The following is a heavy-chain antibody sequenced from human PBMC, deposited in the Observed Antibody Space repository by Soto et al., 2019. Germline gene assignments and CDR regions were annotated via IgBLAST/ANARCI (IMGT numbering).Heavy chain of an antibody. D-gene: IGHD2-15*01. CDR1: GFTFSSYG. Sequence: GGSLRLSCAASGFTFSSYGMHWVRQAPGKGLEWVAVISYDGSNKYYADSVKGRFTISRDNSKNTLYLQMNSLRAEDTAVYYCAKGVGGRALNWFDPWGQGT. CDR2: ISYDGSNK. CDR3: AKGVGGRALNWFDP. J-gene: IGHJ5*02. V-gene: IGHV3-30*18.